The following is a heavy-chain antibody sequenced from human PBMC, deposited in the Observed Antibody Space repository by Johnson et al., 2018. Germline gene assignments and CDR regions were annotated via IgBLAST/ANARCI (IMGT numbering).Heavy chain of an antibody. CDR1: GGSISSSY. CDR3: ARHYCDSSGYYNAEYYQH. CDR2: VSHSGST. J-gene: IGHJ1*01. V-gene: IGHV4-59*01. Sequence: QVQLQESGPGLVKPSETLSLTCTVSGGSISSSYWSWIRQPPGKGLEWIGYVSHSGSTHYNPSLESRVTIPVDTSQNQFSLRLSSVTASTTAVYYCARHYCDSSGYYNAEYYQHWGQGNLVTVSS. D-gene: IGHD3-22*01.